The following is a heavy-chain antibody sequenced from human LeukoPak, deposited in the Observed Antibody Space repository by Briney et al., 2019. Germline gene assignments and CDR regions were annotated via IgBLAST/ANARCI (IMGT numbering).Heavy chain of an antibody. V-gene: IGHV1-8*01. CDR2: MNSNSGNT. D-gene: IGHD3-10*01. J-gene: IGHJ4*02. Sequence: GASVKVSCKASGYTFTSYDINWVRQATGQGLEWMGWMNSNSGNTGYAQKFQGRVTMTRNTSISTAYMELSSLRSEDTAVYYCARADLWFGELPPDYWGQGTLVTVSS. CDR1: GYTFTSYD. CDR3: ARADLWFGELPPDY.